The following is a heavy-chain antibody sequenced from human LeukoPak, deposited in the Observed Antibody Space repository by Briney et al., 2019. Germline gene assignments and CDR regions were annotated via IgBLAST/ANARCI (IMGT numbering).Heavy chain of an antibody. CDR1: GYSFTSYW. Sequence: GESLKISCKGSGYSFTSYWIGWVRQMPGKGLEWMGIIYPGDSDTRYSPSFQGQVTISADKSISTAYLQWSSLKASDTAMYYCARHRSAIFGVVSPFDYWAREPWSPSPQ. V-gene: IGHV5-51*01. CDR3: ARHRSAIFGVVSPFDY. D-gene: IGHD3-3*01. CDR2: IYPGDSDT. J-gene: IGHJ4*02.